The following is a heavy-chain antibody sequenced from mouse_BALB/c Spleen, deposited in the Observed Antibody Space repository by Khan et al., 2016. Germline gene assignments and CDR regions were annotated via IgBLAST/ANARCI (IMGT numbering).Heavy chain of an antibody. Sequence: VQLQQSGAELMKPGASVKISCKATGYTFSSYWIEWVKQRPGHGLEWIGEILPGSGSTNYNEKFRGKTTFTAATSSNTAYMQLSSLTSEDSAFHYCARTDRRGYFDYWGQGTTLTVSS. V-gene: IGHV1-9*01. CDR1: GYTFSSYW. J-gene: IGHJ2*01. CDR2: ILPGSGST. CDR3: ARTDRRGYFDY.